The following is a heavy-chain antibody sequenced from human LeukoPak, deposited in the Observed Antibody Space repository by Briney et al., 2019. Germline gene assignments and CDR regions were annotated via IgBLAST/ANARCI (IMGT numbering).Heavy chain of an antibody. V-gene: IGHV3-21*01. CDR1: GLTFSSYS. J-gene: IGHJ4*02. D-gene: IGHD3-22*01. CDR3: ARDLDYYDSSGYDYFDY. Sequence: GGSLRLSCAASGLTFSSYSMNWVRQAPGKGLEWVSSISSSSSYIYYADSVKGRFTISRDNAKNSLYLQMNSLRAEDTAVYYCARDLDYYDSSGYDYFDYWGQGTLVTVSS. CDR2: ISSSSSYI.